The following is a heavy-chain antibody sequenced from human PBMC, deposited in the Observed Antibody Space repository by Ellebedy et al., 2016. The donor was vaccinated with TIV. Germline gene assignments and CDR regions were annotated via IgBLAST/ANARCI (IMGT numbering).Heavy chain of an antibody. V-gene: IGHV3-30*18. CDR3: AKVRRVRDYVWGSYYYYAMDV. CDR1: GFTFSSDW. Sequence: GESLKISCAASGFTFSSDWMSWVRQAPGKGLEWVAVISYDGSTKYYADSVKGRFTISSDNSKNTLYLQMNSLRAEDKAVYYCAKVRRVRDYVWGSYYYYAMDVWGQGTTVTVSS. D-gene: IGHD3-16*01. CDR2: ISYDGSTK. J-gene: IGHJ6*02.